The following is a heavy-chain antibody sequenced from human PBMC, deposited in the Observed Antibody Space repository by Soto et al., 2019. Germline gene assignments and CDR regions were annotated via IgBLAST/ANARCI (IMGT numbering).Heavy chain of an antibody. Sequence: ETLSLTCSVAGCSIGSVDNYWAWIRQAPGKGLEWIGSVYYSGSTYYNPSLKSRVTISVDTSKNQFSLKLSSVTAADTAVYYCARGRGTGTKRTVTLYDVWRQGSTVTVSS. CDR2: VYYSGST. V-gene: IGHV4-39*01. D-gene: IGHD1-1*01. CDR1: GCSIGSVDNY. CDR3: ARGRGTGTKRTVTLYDV. J-gene: IGHJ6*02.